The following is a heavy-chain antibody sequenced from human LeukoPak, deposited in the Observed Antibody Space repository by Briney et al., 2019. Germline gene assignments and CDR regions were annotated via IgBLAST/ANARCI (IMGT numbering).Heavy chain of an antibody. CDR2: IWSDGSNQ. J-gene: IGHJ4*02. V-gene: IGHV3-33*06. D-gene: IGHD4-11*01. CDR1: KFTFSHYG. CDR3: AKDAQRGFDYRNSLEY. Sequence: GESLRLSCAASKFTFSHYGMHWVRQAPGKGLQWVAVIWSDGSNQYYADSVKGRFTISRDNSNNMVYLQMNSLRADDTGVYYCAKDAQRGFDYRNSLEYWGQGALVTVSS.